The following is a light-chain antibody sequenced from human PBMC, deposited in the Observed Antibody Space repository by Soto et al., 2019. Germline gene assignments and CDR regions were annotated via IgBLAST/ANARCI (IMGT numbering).Light chain of an antibody. CDR3: CSYAGSHTYV. CDR1: SSDVGGYNY. V-gene: IGLV2-11*01. Sequence: QSVLAQPRSVSGSPGQSVTISCTGTSSDVGGYNYVSWYQQHPGKAPKFVIYDVSTRPSGVPERFSGSKSGNTASLTISGLQAEDAADYFCCSYAGSHTYVFGTGTKAPS. J-gene: IGLJ1*01. CDR2: DVS.